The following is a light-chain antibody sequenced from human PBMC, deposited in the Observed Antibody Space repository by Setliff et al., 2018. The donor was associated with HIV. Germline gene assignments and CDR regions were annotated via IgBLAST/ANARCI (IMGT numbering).Light chain of an antibody. CDR3: CSYTSSLTYV. J-gene: IGLJ1*01. CDR2: DVS. Sequence: SVLTQPASVSGSPGQSITISCSGSSSDVGSYNFVSWYQQHPGKAPQVIIYDVSRRPSGVSSRFSGSKSGNTASLTISGLQAEDQADYYCCSYTSSLTYVFGTGTKVTVL. CDR1: SSDVGSYNF. V-gene: IGLV2-14*03.